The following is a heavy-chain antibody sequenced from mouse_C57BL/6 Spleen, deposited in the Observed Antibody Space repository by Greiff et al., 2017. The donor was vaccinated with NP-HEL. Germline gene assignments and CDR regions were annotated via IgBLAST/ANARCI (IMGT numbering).Heavy chain of an antibody. Sequence: DVMLVESGGGLVKPGGSLKLSCAASGFTFSDYGMHWVRQAPEKGLEWVAYISSGSSTIYYADTVKGRFTISRDNAKNTLFLQMTSQRSEETAMYYCARSGGGYAMDYWGQGTSVTVSS. V-gene: IGHV5-17*01. CDR2: ISSGSSTI. CDR1: GFTFSDYG. CDR3: ARSGGGYAMDY. J-gene: IGHJ4*01.